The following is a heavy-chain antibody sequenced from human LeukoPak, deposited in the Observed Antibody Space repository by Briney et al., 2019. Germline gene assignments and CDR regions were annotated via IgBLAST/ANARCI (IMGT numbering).Heavy chain of an antibody. CDR2: MFYSGST. CDR1: GGSISSDNYF. V-gene: IGHV4-39*01. J-gene: IGHJ4*02. Sequence: PSETLSLTCNVSGGSISSDNYFWGWIRQPPGKGLEWIGSMFYSGSTYYNPSLKSRVTISVDTSKNQFSLKVSSVTAADTAVYYCARHGRYCSSTSCYAFDCWGQGTLVTVSS. CDR3: ARHGRYCSSTSCYAFDC. D-gene: IGHD2-2*01.